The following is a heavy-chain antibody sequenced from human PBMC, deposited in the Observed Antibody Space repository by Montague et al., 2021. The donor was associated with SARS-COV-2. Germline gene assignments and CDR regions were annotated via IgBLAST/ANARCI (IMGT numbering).Heavy chain of an antibody. Sequence: SETLSLTCPVSGYSISSGYYWGWIRQPPGKGLEWVGCISYIGKTYYSPSLKSRITISLDSSKYHFSMQARSVTAADTAVYCGVGVLDNRVRDYWGQGTLVTVSS. CDR2: ISYIGKT. D-gene: IGHD3/OR15-3a*01. CDR3: VGVLDNRVRDY. V-gene: IGHV4-38-2*02. J-gene: IGHJ4*02. CDR1: GYSISSGYY.